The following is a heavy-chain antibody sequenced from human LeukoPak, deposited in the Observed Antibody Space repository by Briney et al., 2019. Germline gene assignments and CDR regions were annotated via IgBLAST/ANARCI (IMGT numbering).Heavy chain of an antibody. V-gene: IGHV4-31*11. J-gene: IGHJ4*02. CDR1: GGSFSGYY. CDR2: IYYSGST. D-gene: IGHD3-3*01. Sequence: SETLSLTCAVYGGSFSGYYWTYIRQHPGKGLEWIGYIYYSGSTYHNPSLKSRVTISVDTSKNQFSLKLSSVTAADTAVYYCARYDFWSGYYMDYWGQGTLVTVYS. CDR3: ARYDFWSGYYMDY.